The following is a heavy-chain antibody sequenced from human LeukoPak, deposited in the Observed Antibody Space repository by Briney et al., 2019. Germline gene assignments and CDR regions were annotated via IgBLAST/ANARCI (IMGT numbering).Heavy chain of an antibody. CDR3: ARHRCSSTSCYGAFDY. Sequence: SETLSLTCTVSGGSISSYYWSWIRQPPGKGLEWIGYIYYSGSTNYNPSLKSRVTISVDTSKNQFSLKLSSVTAADTAVYYCARHRCSSTSCYGAFDYWGQGTLVTVSS. V-gene: IGHV4-59*08. CDR1: GGSISSYY. D-gene: IGHD2-2*01. CDR2: IYYSGST. J-gene: IGHJ4*02.